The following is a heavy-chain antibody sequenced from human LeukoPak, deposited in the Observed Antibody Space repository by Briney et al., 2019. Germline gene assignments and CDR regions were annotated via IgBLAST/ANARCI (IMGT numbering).Heavy chain of an antibody. CDR3: ARRVLTYYYGSGKGFDP. D-gene: IGHD3-10*01. V-gene: IGHV4-34*01. Sequence: SETLSLTCAVYGGSFSGYYWSWIRQPPGKGLEWIGETNHSGSTNYNPSLKSRVTISVDTSKNQFSLKLSSVTAADTAVYYCARRVLTYYYGSGKGFDPWGQGTLVTVSS. CDR1: GGSFSGYY. CDR2: TNHSGST. J-gene: IGHJ5*02.